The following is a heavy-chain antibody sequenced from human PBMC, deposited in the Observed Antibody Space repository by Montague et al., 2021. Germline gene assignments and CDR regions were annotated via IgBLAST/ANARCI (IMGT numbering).Heavy chain of an antibody. V-gene: IGHV3-23*01. CDR2: ISGSGGNT. J-gene: IGHJ4*02. CDR1: GFTFSLYA. Sequence: SLRLSCAVSGFTFSLYAMNWVRQAPGKGLEWVSAISGSGGNTYYADSVKGRFTISRDNSKNTVYLQMNSLRADDTAVYYCASNIHFDYWGQGTLVTVSS. CDR3: ASNIHFDY.